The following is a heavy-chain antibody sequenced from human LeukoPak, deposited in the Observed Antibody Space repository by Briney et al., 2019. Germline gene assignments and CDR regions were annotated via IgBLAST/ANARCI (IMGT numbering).Heavy chain of an antibody. CDR2: ISSSSIYI. CDR1: GFTFSNYA. V-gene: IGHV3-21*01. D-gene: IGHD6-13*01. J-gene: IGHJ4*02. Sequence: GGSLRLSCAASGFTFSNYAMSWVRQVPGRGLEWVPSISSSSIYIYYADSAKGRFTISRDNAKNSLYLQMNSLRAEDTAVYYCARDLSLQLGSYFDCWGQGTLVTVSS. CDR3: ARDLSLQLGSYFDC.